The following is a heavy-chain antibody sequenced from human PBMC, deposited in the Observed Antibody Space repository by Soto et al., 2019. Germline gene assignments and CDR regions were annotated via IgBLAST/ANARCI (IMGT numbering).Heavy chain of an antibody. V-gene: IGHV4-34*01. CDR3: ARGKFYYYGSGSSFDY. D-gene: IGHD3-10*01. Sequence: ETLSLTCAVYGGSFSGYYWSWIRQPPGKGLEWIGEINHSGSTNYNPSLKSRVTISVDTSKNQFSLKLSSVTAADTAVYYCARGKFYYYGSGSSFDYWGQGTLVTVSS. J-gene: IGHJ4*02. CDR1: GGSFSGYY. CDR2: INHSGST.